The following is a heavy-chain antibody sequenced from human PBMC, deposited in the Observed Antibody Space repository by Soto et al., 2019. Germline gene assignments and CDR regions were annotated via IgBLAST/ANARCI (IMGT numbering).Heavy chain of an antibody. CDR2: IYNSGST. J-gene: IGHJ4*02. D-gene: IGHD3-10*01. CDR1: GGSINSGGYY. V-gene: IGHV4-31*03. CDR3: ARGITMVRGVIHTPYFDY. Sequence: QVQLQESGPGLVKPSQTLSHTCTVSGGSINSGGYYWSWIRQHPGKGLEWIGYIYNSGSTYYNPSLKSRVTISVDTSKNQFSLKLSSVTAADTAVYCCARGITMVRGVIHTPYFDYWGQGTLVTVSS.